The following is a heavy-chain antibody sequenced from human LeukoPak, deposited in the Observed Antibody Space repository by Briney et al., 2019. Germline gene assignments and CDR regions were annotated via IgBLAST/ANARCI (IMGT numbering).Heavy chain of an antibody. CDR3: ARDRAIDIRAYDI. Sequence: GGSLRLSCAASGFAFSGDNMNWVRQAPGKGLEWVSFIGTSGSYIKYADSVEGRFTISRDNAKNSLYLQMNSLRAEDTAMYFCARDRAIDIRAYDIWGQGTMVTVSS. V-gene: IGHV3-21*01. CDR1: GFAFSGDN. J-gene: IGHJ3*02. CDR2: IGTSGSYI. D-gene: IGHD5-12*01.